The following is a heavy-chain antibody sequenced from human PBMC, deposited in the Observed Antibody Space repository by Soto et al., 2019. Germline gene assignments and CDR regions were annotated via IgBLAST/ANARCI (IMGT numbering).Heavy chain of an antibody. CDR3: ARHSYCSSICWFDP. CDR1: GGSISSYY. J-gene: IGHJ5*02. Sequence: QVQLQESGPGLVKPSETLSLTCTVSGGSISSYYWSWIRQSPGKGLEWIVYTHDSGSTNYNPSLKSRVTMSVDTSKNQFSLKLSSVTAADTAVYYCARHSYCSSICWFDPWGQGTLVTVSS. CDR2: THDSGST. V-gene: IGHV4-59*08. D-gene: IGHD2-2*01.